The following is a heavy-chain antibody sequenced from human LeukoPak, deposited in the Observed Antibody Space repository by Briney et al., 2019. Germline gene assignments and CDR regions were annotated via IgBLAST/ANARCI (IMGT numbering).Heavy chain of an antibody. CDR1: GYSISTGYY. V-gene: IGHV4-38-2*02. Sequence: SETLSLTCTVSGYSISTGYYWGWIRQPPGKGLEWIGSSLYHSGSTSYNPSLKSRVTISVDTSKNQFSLKLSSVSAADTAVYYCARDLYGDRPVGWFDSWGQGTLVTVSS. CDR3: ARDLYGDRPVGWFDS. D-gene: IGHD4-17*01. CDR2: SLYHSGST. J-gene: IGHJ5*01.